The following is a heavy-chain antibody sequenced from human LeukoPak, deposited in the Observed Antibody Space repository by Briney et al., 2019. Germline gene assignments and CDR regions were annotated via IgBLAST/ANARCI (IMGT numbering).Heavy chain of an antibody. V-gene: IGHV3-53*01. CDR2: IYSGGST. CDR1: GGSFSGYY. CDR3: ARDNGSGWYYFDY. D-gene: IGHD6-19*01. Sequence: ETLSLTCAVYGGSFSGYYWSWIRQPPGKGLEWVSVIYSGGSTYYADSVKGRFTISRDNSKNTLYLQMNSLRAEDTAVYYCARDNGSGWYYFDYWGQGTLVTVSS. J-gene: IGHJ4*02.